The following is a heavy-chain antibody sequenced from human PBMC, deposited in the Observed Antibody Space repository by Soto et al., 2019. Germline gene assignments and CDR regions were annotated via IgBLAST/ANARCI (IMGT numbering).Heavy chain of an antibody. Sequence: PSETLSLTCTVSGDSITSNSYFWAWIRQPPGKGLEWIGSIYYSGTTYYNPSLKNRVTISVDKSKKQFSLKLSSVTAADSAVYYCARSSIKPQVFMYPFDSWSQGTLVTVSS. J-gene: IGHJ4*02. D-gene: IGHD3-3*01. CDR1: GDSITSNSYF. V-gene: IGHV4-39*01. CDR2: IYYSGTT. CDR3: ARSSIKPQVFMYPFDS.